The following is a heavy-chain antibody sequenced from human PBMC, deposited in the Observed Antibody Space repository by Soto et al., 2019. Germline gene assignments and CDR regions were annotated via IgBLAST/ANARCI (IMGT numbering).Heavy chain of an antibody. CDR3: ARTPRAGYGDYG. Sequence: PSETLSLTCTVSGGSISSSSYYWGWIRQPPGKGLEWIGSIYYSGSTYYNPSLKSRVTISVDTSKNQFSLKLSSVTAADTAVYYCARTPRAGYGDYGWGQGTLVTVS. J-gene: IGHJ4*02. D-gene: IGHD4-17*01. CDR2: IYYSGST. CDR1: GGSISSSSYY. V-gene: IGHV4-39*01.